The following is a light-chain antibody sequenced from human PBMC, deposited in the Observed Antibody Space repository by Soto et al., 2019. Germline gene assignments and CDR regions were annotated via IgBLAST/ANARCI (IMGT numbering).Light chain of an antibody. J-gene: IGKJ4*01. CDR3: QHYDNSAALT. Sequence: EIVLTQSPGTLSLSPGESATLFCRSSQTVSSSCLAWYQQKPGQAPRLLIYGVSSRATGIPDRFSGSGSGTDFTLTISRLQPADFAVYYCQHYDNSAALTFGGGTNVEIK. V-gene: IGKV3-20*01. CDR1: QTVSSSC. CDR2: GVS.